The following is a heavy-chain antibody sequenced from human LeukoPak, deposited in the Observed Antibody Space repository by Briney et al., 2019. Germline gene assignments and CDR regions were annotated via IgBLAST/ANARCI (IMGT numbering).Heavy chain of an antibody. CDR2: MSYDGGNK. J-gene: IGHJ4*02. D-gene: IGHD1-1*01. Sequence: AGGSLRLSCAASGFTFSSYGMHWVRQAPGKGLEWVAVMSYDGGNKYYADSVKGPFTISRENSKNTLYLQMNSLRAEDTAVYYCAKDLEGLPSANFDYWGQGTLVTVSS. CDR3: AKDLEGLPSANFDY. CDR1: GFTFSSYG. V-gene: IGHV3-30*18.